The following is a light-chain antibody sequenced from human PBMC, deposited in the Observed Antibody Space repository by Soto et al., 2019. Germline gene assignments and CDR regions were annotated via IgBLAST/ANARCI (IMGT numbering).Light chain of an antibody. Sequence: QAVVTQEPSLTVSPGGTVTRTCASSTGAVTSGYYPNWFQQKPGQPPRALIYSTTYKHSWTPARFSGSLLGGKAALTLSGVQPEDEADYYCLLFYGDGVVFGGGTKLTVL. CDR1: TGAVTSGYY. V-gene: IGLV7-43*01. CDR2: STT. CDR3: LLFYGDGVV. J-gene: IGLJ2*01.